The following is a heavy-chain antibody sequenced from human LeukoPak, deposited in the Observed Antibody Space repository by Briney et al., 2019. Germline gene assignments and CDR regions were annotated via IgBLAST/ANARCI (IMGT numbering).Heavy chain of an antibody. D-gene: IGHD2-2*01. CDR3: ARQYCSNTSCYSDY. CDR1: GGTFSSYA. J-gene: IGHJ4*02. Sequence: ASVKVSCKASGGTFSSYAISWVRQAPGQGLEWMGGIIPIFGTANYAQKFQGRVTITTDESTSTAYMELSSLRSEDTAVYYCARQYCSNTSCYSDYWGQGTLVTVSS. V-gene: IGHV1-69*05. CDR2: IIPIFGTA.